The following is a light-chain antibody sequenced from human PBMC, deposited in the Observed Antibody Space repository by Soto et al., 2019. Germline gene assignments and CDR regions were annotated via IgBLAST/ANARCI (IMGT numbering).Light chain of an antibody. CDR2: DVS. CDR1: SSDVGGYNY. J-gene: IGLJ1*01. CDR3: SSYTSGSTLV. Sequence: QSALTQPASMSGSPGQSITISCTGTSSDVGGYNYVSWYQQHPGKAPKLMIYDVSNRPSGVSNRFSGSKSGNTASLTISGLQAEDEADYYCSSYTSGSTLVFGTGTKVTVL. V-gene: IGLV2-14*01.